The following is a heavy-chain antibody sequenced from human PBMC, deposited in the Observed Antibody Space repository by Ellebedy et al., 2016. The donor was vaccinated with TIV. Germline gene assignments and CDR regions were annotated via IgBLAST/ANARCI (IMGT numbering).Heavy chain of an antibody. CDR3: ARGRGDKANDY. CDR2: ISSSGRTI. D-gene: IGHD3-10*01. V-gene: IGHV3-48*04. J-gene: IGHJ4*02. Sequence: GGSLRLSXAASGFTFSIYTMTWVRQAPGKGLECISYISSSGRTIYYADSVKGRFTISRDNAKNSLSLQMNTLRAEDTAVYYCARGRGDKANDYWGQGTLVTVSS. CDR1: GFTFSIYT.